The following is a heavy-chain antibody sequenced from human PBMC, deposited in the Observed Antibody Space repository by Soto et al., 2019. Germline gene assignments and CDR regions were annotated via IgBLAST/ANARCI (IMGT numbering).Heavy chain of an antibody. CDR3: AGLSIAAAGTFDY. CDR2: IYPGDSDT. J-gene: IGHJ4*02. Sequence: PGESLKISCKGSGYSFTSYLIGWVRQMPGKGLEWMGIIYPGDSDTRYSPSFQGQVTISADKSISTAYLQWSSLKASDTAMYYCAGLSIAAAGTFDYWGQGTLVTVSS. V-gene: IGHV5-51*01. D-gene: IGHD6-13*01. CDR1: GYSFTSYL.